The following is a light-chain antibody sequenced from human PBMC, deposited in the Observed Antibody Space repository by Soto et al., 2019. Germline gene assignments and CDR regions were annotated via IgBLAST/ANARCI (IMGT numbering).Light chain of an antibody. Sequence: NGLTQSPRTLYLSPGERATLSCRASQSVSSSYLAWYQQKPGQAPRLLIYGASSRATGIPDRFSGSGSGTDFTLTISRLEPEDFAVYYCQQSGTFGQGTKVDIK. CDR2: GAS. V-gene: IGKV3-20*01. CDR1: QSVSSSY. J-gene: IGKJ1*01. CDR3: QQSGT.